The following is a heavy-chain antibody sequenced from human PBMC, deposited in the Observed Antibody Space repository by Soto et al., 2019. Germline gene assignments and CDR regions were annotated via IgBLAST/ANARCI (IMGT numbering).Heavy chain of an antibody. CDR1: GYTFTSYD. J-gene: IGHJ6*03. CDR2: MNPNSGNT. CDR3: ATVIRPRRATKLSAVDYYYYMDV. V-gene: IGHV1-8*01. D-gene: IGHD2-8*01. Sequence: ASVKVSCKASGYTFTSYDINWVRQATGQGLEWMGWMNPNSGNTGYAQKFQGRVTMTRNTSISTAYMELSSLRSEDTAVYYCATVIRPRRATKLSAVDYYYYMDVWGKGTTVTVSS.